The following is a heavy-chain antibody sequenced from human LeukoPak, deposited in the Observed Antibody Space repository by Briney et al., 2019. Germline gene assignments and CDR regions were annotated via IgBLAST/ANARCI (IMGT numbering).Heavy chain of an antibody. J-gene: IGHJ4*02. CDR2: IYYGGRT. Sequence: SETLSLTCSVSGGSISSSSYYWGWIRQPPGKGLEWIGTIYYGGRTYYNPSLKSRVTMPVDTSKNQFSLRLSSVTAADTAIYYCATSVTSSSGWYYGYWGQGSLVTVSS. CDR1: GGSISSSSYY. CDR3: ATSVTSSSGWYYGY. D-gene: IGHD6-19*01. V-gene: IGHV4-39*01.